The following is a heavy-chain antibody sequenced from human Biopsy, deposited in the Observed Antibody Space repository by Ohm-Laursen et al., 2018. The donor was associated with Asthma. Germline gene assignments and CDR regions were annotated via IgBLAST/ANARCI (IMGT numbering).Heavy chain of an antibody. Sequence: SLRLSCSASGFAVSRDHMFWVRQAPGQGLEWVSVMYSGGTSHTADSVRGRFTISRDYSKNTLYLQMHSLRAEDTAVYYCARGDSSNWSHYYFDYWGQGTLVTVSS. J-gene: IGHJ4*02. D-gene: IGHD3-22*01. V-gene: IGHV3-53*01. CDR1: GFAVSRDH. CDR2: MYSGGTS. CDR3: ARGDSSNWSHYYFDY.